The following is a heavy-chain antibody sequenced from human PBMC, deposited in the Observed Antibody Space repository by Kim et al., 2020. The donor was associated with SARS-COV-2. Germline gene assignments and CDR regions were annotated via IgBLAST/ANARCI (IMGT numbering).Heavy chain of an antibody. D-gene: IGHD3-10*02. Sequence: KVRSTISRDNAKNSLYLQMNILRAEDTAVYYCARDLSYYLHPLGSYYGMDVWGQGTTVTVSS. CDR3: ARDLSYYLHPLGSYYGMDV. V-gene: IGHV3-11*06. J-gene: IGHJ6*02.